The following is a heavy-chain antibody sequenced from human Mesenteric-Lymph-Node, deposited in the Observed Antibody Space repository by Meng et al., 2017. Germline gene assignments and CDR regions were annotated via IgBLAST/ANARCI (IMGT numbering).Heavy chain of an antibody. CDR2: ISRDGTIT. J-gene: IGHJ4*02. V-gene: IGHV3-43*01. Sequence: GGSLRLSCAASGFTFSSYTMHWVRQVPGKGLDWVSLISRDGTITSYADSVKGRFIISRDNSKSSLYLQMNSLRHEDTALYYCSKGDNGGNSLEDWGQGTLVTVSS. D-gene: IGHD4-23*01. CDR1: GFTFSSYT. CDR3: SKGDNGGNSLED.